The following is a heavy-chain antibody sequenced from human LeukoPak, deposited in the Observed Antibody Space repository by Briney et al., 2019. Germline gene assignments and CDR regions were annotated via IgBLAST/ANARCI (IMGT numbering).Heavy chain of an antibody. CDR1: GGSISSGGYY. CDR2: IYYSGST. Sequence: SETLSLTCAVYGGSISSGGYYWSWIRQHPGKGLEWIGYIYYSGSTYYNPSLKSRVTISVDTSKNQFSLKLSSVTAADTAVYYCAREKSGYYSDAFDIWGQGTMVTVSS. CDR3: AREKSGYYSDAFDI. V-gene: IGHV4-31*11. J-gene: IGHJ3*02. D-gene: IGHD3-22*01.